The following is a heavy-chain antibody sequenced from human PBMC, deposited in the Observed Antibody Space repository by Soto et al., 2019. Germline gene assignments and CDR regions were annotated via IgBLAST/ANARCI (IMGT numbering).Heavy chain of an antibody. J-gene: IGHJ4*02. D-gene: IGHD2-8*01. CDR2: IAVGSGYT. CDR3: AADATAWQQMVPSDY. CDR1: GFTFTSTA. V-gene: IGHV1-58*01. Sequence: ASVKVSCKASGFTFTSTAFQWVRQARGQRLEWIGWIAVGSGYTNYAQRFQDRVTLTRDMSTATTYMELSRLTSEDTAIYYCAADATAWQQMVPSDYWGQGTLVTVSS.